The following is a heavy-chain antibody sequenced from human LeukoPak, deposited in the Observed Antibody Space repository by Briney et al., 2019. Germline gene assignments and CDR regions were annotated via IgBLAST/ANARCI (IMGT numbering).Heavy chain of an antibody. J-gene: IGHJ4*02. CDR3: ARDMTTVTTFDY. CDR2: IIPIFGTA. CDR1: GGTFSSYA. V-gene: IGHV1-69*05. D-gene: IGHD4-17*01. Sequence: SVKVSCKASGGTFSSYAISWVRQAPGQGLEWMGRIIPIFGTANYAQKFQGRVTITTDESMSTAYMELSSLRSEDTAVYYCARDMTTVTTFDYWGQGTLVTVSS.